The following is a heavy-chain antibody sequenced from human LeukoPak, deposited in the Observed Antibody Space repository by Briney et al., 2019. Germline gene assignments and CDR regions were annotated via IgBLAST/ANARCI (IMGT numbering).Heavy chain of an antibody. CDR1: GFTFRSSL. D-gene: IGHD2-15*01. CDR3: ARQQGYCSDGTCHFDY. V-gene: IGHV3-23*01. Sequence: GGSLRLSCAASGFTFRSSLMSWVRQAPEKGLEWVSSIDSAGAAPSYAGSVKGRFTISRDNSKNTLYLQMNSLTSDDAAIYYCARQQGYCSDGTCHFDYWGQGSPVTVS. CDR2: IDSAGAAP. J-gene: IGHJ4*02.